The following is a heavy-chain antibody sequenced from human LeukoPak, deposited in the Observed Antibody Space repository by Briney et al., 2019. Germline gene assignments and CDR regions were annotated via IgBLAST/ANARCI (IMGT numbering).Heavy chain of an antibody. CDR2: INPSSGDT. J-gene: IGHJ4*02. CDR3: ARVGSSGWYVHPTLDY. CDR1: GYTFSDYY. D-gene: IGHD6-19*01. V-gene: IGHV1-2*02. Sequence: ASVKVSCKASGYTFSDYYIHWVRQAPGQGLEWMAWINPSSGDTNYAQKFQGRVTMTRDTSISTVYMELTRLISDDTAVYYCARVGSSGWYVHPTLDYWGQGTLVTVSS.